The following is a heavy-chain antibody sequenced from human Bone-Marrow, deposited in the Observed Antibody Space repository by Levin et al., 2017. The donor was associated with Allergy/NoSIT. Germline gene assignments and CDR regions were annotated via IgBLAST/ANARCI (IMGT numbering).Heavy chain of an antibody. J-gene: IGHJ4*02. CDR3: ARAVVAAISDY. CDR2: ISGTGSLI. V-gene: IGHV3-48*03. D-gene: IGHD2-15*01. Sequence: GGSLRLSCAASGFHFRNYEMNWVRQAPGKGLEWVSYISGTGSLIYYADSVKGRFTISRDNAKSSLHLQMSSLRADDTAVYYCARAVVAAISDYWGQGTLVSVSS. CDR1: GFHFRNYE.